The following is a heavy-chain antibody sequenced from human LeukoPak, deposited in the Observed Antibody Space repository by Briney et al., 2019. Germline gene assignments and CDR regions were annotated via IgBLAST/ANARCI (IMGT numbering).Heavy chain of an antibody. V-gene: IGHV1-69*06. CDR3: ARKVPNDSSGYYYRGQFDP. CDR1: GYTFTSYD. CDR2: IIPIFGTA. Sequence: VASVKVSCKASGYTFTSYDINWVRQAPGQGLEWMGGIIPIFGTANYAQKFQGRVTITADKSTSTAYMELSSLRSEDTAVYYCARKVPNDSSGYYYRGQFDPWGQGTLVTVSS. D-gene: IGHD3-22*01. J-gene: IGHJ5*02.